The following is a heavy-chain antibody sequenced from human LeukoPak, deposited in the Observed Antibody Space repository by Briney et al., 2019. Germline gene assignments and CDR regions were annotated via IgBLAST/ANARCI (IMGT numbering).Heavy chain of an antibody. V-gene: IGHV3-7*01. J-gene: IGHJ6*03. CDR3: ARPLSAQLLNPYYYYYNMDV. CDR2: INQDGSKK. CDR1: GFTFNTYW. Sequence: AGSLTLTCAASGFTFNTYWMSWLRQAPGKGLEWVANINQDGSKKYYLSPVKGGSIIFRENAKHSHHTQMNRHRAEDTAVYYCARPLSAQLLNPYYYYYNMDVWGKGTTVTVSS. D-gene: IGHD2-2*01.